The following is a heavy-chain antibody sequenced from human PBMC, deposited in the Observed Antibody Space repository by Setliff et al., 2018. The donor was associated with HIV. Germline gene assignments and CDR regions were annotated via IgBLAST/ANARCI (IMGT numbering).Heavy chain of an antibody. Sequence: PGGSLRLSCAASGFTFSSYAMSWVRQAPGKGLEWVSAISDSSRTYYADSVKGRFTISRDTSKNTLYLQMNSLRAGDTAVYYCAGETNTMIRGALDRWGQGTMVTVSS. V-gene: IGHV3-23*01. J-gene: IGHJ3*01. CDR2: ISDSSRT. D-gene: IGHD3-10*01. CDR1: GFTFSSYA. CDR3: AGETNTMIRGALDR.